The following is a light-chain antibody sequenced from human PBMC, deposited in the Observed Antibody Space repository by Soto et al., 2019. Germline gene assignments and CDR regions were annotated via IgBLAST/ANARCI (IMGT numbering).Light chain of an antibody. J-gene: IGLJ2*01. CDR1: TGAVTSGLY. V-gene: IGLV7-43*01. Sequence: QTVVTQEPSLTVSPGGTVTLTCASSTGAVTSGLYPNWIQQKPGQTPRALIYSTSNRHPWTPARFSGSLLGGKAALTLSGVQPEDEAYYYCLLYYGGAQVLFGGGTKLTVL. CDR3: LLYYGGAQVL. CDR2: STS.